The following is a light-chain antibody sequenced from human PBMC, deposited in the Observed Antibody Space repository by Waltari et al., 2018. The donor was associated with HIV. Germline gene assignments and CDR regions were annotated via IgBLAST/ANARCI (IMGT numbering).Light chain of an antibody. J-gene: IGLJ2*01. V-gene: IGLV1-44*01. Sequence: QSVLTQPPSVSGTPGQRVTISCSGSSSNIGDNPVSWYRQLPGTAPKLLIYTTRQRPSGVPARVSGSKSGTSASLAISGLQSEDEANYYCVTWDDNLNGPVFGGGTRLTVL. CDR1: SSNIGDNP. CDR3: VTWDDNLNGPV. CDR2: TTR.